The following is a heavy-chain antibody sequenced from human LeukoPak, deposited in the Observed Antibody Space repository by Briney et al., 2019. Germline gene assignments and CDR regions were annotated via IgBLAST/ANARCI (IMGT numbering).Heavy chain of an antibody. J-gene: IGHJ4*02. D-gene: IGHD3-22*01. CDR2: FDPEDGET. CDR1: GYTLTELS. CDR3: ATGSSSGYLYYFDY. Sequence: ASVKVSCKVSGYTLTELSMHWVRQAPGKGLEWMGGFDPEDGETIYAQKFQGRVTMTEDTSTDTAYMELCSLRSEDTAVYYCATGSSSGYLYYFDYWGQGTLVTVSS. V-gene: IGHV1-24*01.